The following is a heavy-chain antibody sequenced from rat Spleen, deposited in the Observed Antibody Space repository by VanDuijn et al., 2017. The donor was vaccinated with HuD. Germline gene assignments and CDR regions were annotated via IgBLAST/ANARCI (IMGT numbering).Heavy chain of an antibody. CDR1: GFTFSDYY. CDR2: ISYDGSST. V-gene: IGHV5-29*01. Sequence: EVQLVESDGGLVQPGRSLKLSCAASGFTFSDYYMAWVRQAPTKGLEWVATISYDGSSTYYRDSVKGRFTISRDNAKSTLYLQMDSLRSEDTATYYCATSGNGFAYWGQGTLVTVSS. D-gene: IGHD4-3*01. J-gene: IGHJ3*01. CDR3: ATSGNGFAY.